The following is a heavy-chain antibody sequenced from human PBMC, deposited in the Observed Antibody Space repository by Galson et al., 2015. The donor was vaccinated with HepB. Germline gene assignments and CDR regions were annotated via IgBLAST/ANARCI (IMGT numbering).Heavy chain of an antibody. CDR3: ARDQRRIFDY. CDR1: GFTFSNYW. CDR2: IQEDGSEK. Sequence: SLRLSCAASGFTFSNYWMGWVRQAPGKGLEWVANIQEDGSEKYYVDSVRGRFTISRDNAKNSLYLQINSLRAEDTAVYYCARDQRRIFDYWGQGTLVTVSS. V-gene: IGHV3-7*03. J-gene: IGHJ4*02.